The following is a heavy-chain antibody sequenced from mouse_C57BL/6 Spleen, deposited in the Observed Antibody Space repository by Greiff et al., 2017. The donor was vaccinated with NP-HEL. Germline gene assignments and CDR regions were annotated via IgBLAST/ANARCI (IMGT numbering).Heavy chain of an antibody. CDR1: GYSITSGYY. J-gene: IGHJ2*01. CDR3: ARVTTVVATVDY. D-gene: IGHD1-1*01. V-gene: IGHV3-6*01. Sequence: EVKLMESGPGLVKPSQSLSLTCSVTGYSITSGYYWNWIRQFPGNKLEWMGYISYDGSNNYNPSLKNRISIPRDTSKNQFFLKLNSGTTEDTATYYCARVTTVVATVDYWGQGTTLTVSS. CDR2: ISYDGSN.